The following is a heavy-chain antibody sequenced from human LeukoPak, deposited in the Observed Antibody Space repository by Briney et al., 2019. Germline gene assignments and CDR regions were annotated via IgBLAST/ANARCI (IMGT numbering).Heavy chain of an antibody. V-gene: IGHV3-23*01. D-gene: IGHD2-15*01. Sequence: PGRSLRLSCAASGFTFNNYAMSWVRQAPGKGLEWVSAISASGGGTNYADSVKGRFIISRDNSKNTLYLQMNSLRAEDTAVYYCAKDPQRYCSGGSCLYFDYWGQGTLVTVSS. J-gene: IGHJ4*02. CDR3: AKDPQRYCSGGSCLYFDY. CDR1: GFTFNNYA. CDR2: ISASGGGT.